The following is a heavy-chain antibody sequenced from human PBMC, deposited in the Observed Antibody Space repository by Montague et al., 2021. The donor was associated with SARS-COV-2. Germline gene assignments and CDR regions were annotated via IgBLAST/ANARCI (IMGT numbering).Heavy chain of an antibody. CDR1: SGSIISSGYY. J-gene: IGHJ4*02. V-gene: IGHV4-39*02. D-gene: IGHD3-10*01. CDR3: ASGMIRGVTTPFDY. Sequence: SETLSLTCTVSSGSIISSGYYWSRNRQPPGLELEWIVNNYYSGTTYYDLSLQSRVTISVDTSKNHLSLRPSSATAADTAAYFCASGMIRGVTTPFDYGGQGSQVTGSA. CDR2: NYYSGTT.